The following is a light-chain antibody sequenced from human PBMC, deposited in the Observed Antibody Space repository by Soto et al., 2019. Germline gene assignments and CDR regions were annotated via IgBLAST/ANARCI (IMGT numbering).Light chain of an antibody. J-gene: IGLJ2*01. CDR1: SSNIGSNP. Sequence: QSVLTQPPSASGTPGQRVTISCSGSSSNIGSNPVNWYQQLPGTAPKLLIYTNNQRPSGVPDRFSGSKSGISASLAISGLQSEDEADYYCSAWDDSLNGPVFGGGTKLTVL. CDR2: TNN. CDR3: SAWDDSLNGPV. V-gene: IGLV1-44*01.